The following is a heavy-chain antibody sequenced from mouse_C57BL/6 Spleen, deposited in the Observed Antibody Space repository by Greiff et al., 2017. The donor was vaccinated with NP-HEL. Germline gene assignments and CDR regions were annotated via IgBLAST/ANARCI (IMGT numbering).Heavy chain of an antibody. CDR2: IDPSDSET. J-gene: IGHJ3*01. CDR1: GYTFTSYW. V-gene: IGHV1-52*01. CDR3: ARGGGSSGYDWFAG. Sequence: VQLQQPGAELVRPGSSVKLSCKASGYTFTSYWMHWVKQRPIQGLEWIGNIDPSDSETHYNQKFKDKATLTVDKSSSTAYMQLSSLPSEDSAVYYCARGGGSSGYDWFAGWGQVTLVTVSA. D-gene: IGHD3-2*02.